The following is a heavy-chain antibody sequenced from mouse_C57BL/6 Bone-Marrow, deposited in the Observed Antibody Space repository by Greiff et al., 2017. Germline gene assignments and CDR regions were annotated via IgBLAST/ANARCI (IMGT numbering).Heavy chain of an antibody. CDR1: GFTFSDYG. D-gene: IGHD3-3*01. CDR3: ARRALVSPSYFAF. J-gene: IGHJ2*01. Sequence: EVTLVESGGGLVKPGGSLKLSCAASGFTFSDYGMHWVRQAPEKGLEWVAYISSGSSTIYYADTVKGRFTISRDNATTTLFLHMTSLRSEDPAMYSCARRALVSPSYFAFWGQGTTLTVSS. CDR2: ISSGSSTI. V-gene: IGHV5-17*01.